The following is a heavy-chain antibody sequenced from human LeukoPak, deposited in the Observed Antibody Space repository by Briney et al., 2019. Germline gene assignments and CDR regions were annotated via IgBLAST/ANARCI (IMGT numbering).Heavy chain of an antibody. CDR1: GFTFSSYS. Sequence: GGSLRLSCAASGFTFSSYSMSWVRQAPGKGLEWVSYISSSSSTIYYADSVKGRFTISRDNSKNTLYLQMNSLRAEDTAVYYCAKDLSGYSYPYYFDYWGQGTLVTVSS. CDR3: AKDLSGYSYPYYFDY. J-gene: IGHJ4*02. CDR2: ISSSSSTI. V-gene: IGHV3-48*01. D-gene: IGHD5-18*01.